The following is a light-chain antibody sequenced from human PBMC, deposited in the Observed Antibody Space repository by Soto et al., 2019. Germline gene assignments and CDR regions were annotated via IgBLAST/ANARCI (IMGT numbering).Light chain of an antibody. CDR2: GAS. J-gene: IGKJ3*01. V-gene: IGKV3-20*01. Sequence: KKSAGTLSLKTRERATLSCRASQSVSSSYLAWYQQKPGQAPRLLIYGASSRATGIPDRFSGSGSGTDFTLTISRLEPEDVPVYYCQQYGSLFTFCPRSKVD. CDR3: QQYGSLFT. CDR1: QSVSSSY.